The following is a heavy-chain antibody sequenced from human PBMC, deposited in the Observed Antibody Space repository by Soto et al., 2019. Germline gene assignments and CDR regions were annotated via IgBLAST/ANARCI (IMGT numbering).Heavy chain of an antibody. CDR1: GDSIISGDYY. CDR3: ARVRSCHYRVDY. CDR2: IHYSGDT. V-gene: IGHV4-30-4*01. Sequence: SETLSLTCTVSGDSIISGDYYWSWIRQPPGKGLEWIGYIHYSGDTYHNPSLKSRVSISVDTSKNQFSLKLSSVTAADTAVYHCARVRSCHYRVDYWGQGTLVTVSS. D-gene: IGHD3-16*02. J-gene: IGHJ4*02.